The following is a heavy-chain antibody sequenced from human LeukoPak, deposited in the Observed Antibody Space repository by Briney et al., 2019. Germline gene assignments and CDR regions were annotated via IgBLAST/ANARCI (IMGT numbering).Heavy chain of an antibody. V-gene: IGHV4-34*01. CDR1: GGSFSGYY. Sequence: PSETLSLTCAVYGGSFSGYYWSWIRQPPGKGLEWIGEINHSGSTNYNPSLKSRVTISVDTSKNQFSLKLSSVTAADTAVYYCARGRRIAARPYYYYYGMDVWGQGTTVTVSS. J-gene: IGHJ6*02. D-gene: IGHD6-6*01. CDR3: ARGRRIAARPYYYYYGMDV. CDR2: INHSGST.